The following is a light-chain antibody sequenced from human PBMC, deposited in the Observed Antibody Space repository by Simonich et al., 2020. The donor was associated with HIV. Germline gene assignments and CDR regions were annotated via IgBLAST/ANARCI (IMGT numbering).Light chain of an antibody. CDR2: AAS. V-gene: IGKV1-39*01. CDR1: QSISSY. J-gene: IGKJ3*01. Sequence: DIQMTQSPSSLSASVGDRVTIPCRASQSISSYLNWYQQKQGKAPKLLIYAASSLQSGVPSRFSGSGSGTDFTLTISSLQPEDFATYFCQQSRSTPFTFGPGTKVDIK. CDR3: QQSRSTPFT.